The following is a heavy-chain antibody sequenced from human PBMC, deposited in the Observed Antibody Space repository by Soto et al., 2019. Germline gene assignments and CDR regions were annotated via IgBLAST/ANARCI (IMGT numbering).Heavy chain of an antibody. Sequence: QVQLVESGGGVVQPGRSLRLSCVASGFTFSGYGMHWVRQAPGKGLEWLAVISHDGSDKYYADSVRGRFTISRDNSENTLYLQMNSLRPEDTAVYYCVKDGSSGWPYFDDMDVWGQGTTVTVSS. V-gene: IGHV3-30*18. CDR3: VKDGSSGWPYFDDMDV. J-gene: IGHJ6*02. CDR2: ISHDGSDK. CDR1: GFTFSGYG. D-gene: IGHD6-19*01.